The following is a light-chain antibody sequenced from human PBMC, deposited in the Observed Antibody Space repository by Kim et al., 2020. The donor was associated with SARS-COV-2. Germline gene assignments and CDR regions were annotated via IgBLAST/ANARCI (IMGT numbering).Light chain of an antibody. CDR1: QSVSGN. J-gene: IGKJ2*01. Sequence: EVVLTQSPATLSLSPGERATLSCRASQSVSGNLTWYQQKPGQAPRLLIYDASNRATGIPARFSGSGSGTDFTLNISSLELEDFAVYYCQQRSNWRTFGQGTKLEI. V-gene: IGKV3-11*01. CDR3: QQRSNWRT. CDR2: DAS.